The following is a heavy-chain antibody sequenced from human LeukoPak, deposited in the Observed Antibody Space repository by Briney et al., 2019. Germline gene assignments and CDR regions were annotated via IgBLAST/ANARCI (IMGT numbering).Heavy chain of an antibody. J-gene: IGHJ4*02. CDR3: ARAELATARPLDY. CDR2: ISAYNGNT. Sequence: ASVKVSCKASGYTFTSFGISWVRQAPGQGLEWMGWISAYNGNTNYAQKLQGRVTMTTDTSTSTAYMELSSLRSEDMAVYYCARAELATARPLDYWGQGTLVTVSS. V-gene: IGHV1-18*03. D-gene: IGHD6-6*01. CDR1: GYTFTSFG.